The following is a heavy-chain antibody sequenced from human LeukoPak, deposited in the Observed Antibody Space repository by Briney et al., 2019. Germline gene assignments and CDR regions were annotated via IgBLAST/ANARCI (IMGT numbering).Heavy chain of an antibody. D-gene: IGHD2-2*01. J-gene: IGHJ4*02. V-gene: IGHV3-66*01. CDR2: IYSGGST. Sequence: GGSLILSCAASGFTVSSNYMSWVRQAPGKGLEWVSVIYSGGSTYYADSVKGRFTISRDNSKNTLYLQMNNLRAEDTAVYYCAKASCSSTSCYVDYRGQGTLVTVSS. CDR1: GFTVSSNY. CDR3: AKASCSSTSCYVDY.